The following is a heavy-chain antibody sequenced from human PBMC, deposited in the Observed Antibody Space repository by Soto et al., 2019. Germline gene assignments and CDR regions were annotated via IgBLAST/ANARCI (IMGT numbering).Heavy chain of an antibody. V-gene: IGHV1-18*04. Sequence: ASVKVSCQASGYTFTSYGISWVRQAPGQGLEWMGWISAYNGNTNYAQKLQGRVTMPTDTSTSTAYMELRSLRSDDTAVYYCARGYDFWSGYYSYGMDVWGQGTTVTVSS. J-gene: IGHJ6*02. CDR1: GYTFTSYG. CDR3: ARGYDFWSGYYSYGMDV. D-gene: IGHD3-3*01. CDR2: ISAYNGNT.